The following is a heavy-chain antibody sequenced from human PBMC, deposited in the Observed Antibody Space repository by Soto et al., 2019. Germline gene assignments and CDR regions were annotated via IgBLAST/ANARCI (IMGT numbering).Heavy chain of an antibody. Sequence: SETLSLTCTVSGGSISSGGYYWSWIRQHPGKGLEWIGYIYYSGSTYYNPSLKSRVTISVDTSKNQFSLKLSSVTAADTAVYYCAGGEYSSSSVPIDYWGQGTLVTVSS. D-gene: IGHD6-6*01. CDR2: IYYSGST. J-gene: IGHJ4*02. CDR1: GGSISSGGYY. CDR3: AGGEYSSSSVPIDY. V-gene: IGHV4-31*03.